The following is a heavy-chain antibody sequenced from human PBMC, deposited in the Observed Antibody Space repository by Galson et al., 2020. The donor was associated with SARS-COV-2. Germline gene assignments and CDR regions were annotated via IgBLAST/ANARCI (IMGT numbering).Heavy chain of an antibody. V-gene: IGHV3-48*03. J-gene: IGHJ6*03. Sequence: GESLKISCAASGFTFSSYEMNWVRQAPGKGLEWVSYISSSGSTIYYADSVKGRFTISRDNAKNSLYLQMNSLRAEDTAVYYCARVYFWSGYYRDYYYMDVWGKGTTVTVSS. CDR1: GFTFSSYE. CDR2: ISSSGSTI. CDR3: ARVYFWSGYYRDYYYMDV. D-gene: IGHD3-3*01.